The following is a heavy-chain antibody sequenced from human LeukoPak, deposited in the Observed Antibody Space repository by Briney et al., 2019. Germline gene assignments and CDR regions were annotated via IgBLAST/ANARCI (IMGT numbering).Heavy chain of an antibody. CDR1: GGSLSSCY. CDR3: ARRTASSRGWYCVY. D-gene: IGHD6-19*01. J-gene: IGHJ4*02. Sequence: SETLSLTCTVSGGSLSSCYWMWIRQPPGKGLEWIGYIYYSGSTNYNPSLKSRVTISVDTSKTQFSLKLSSVTAADTAVYYCARRTASSRGWYCVYWGQGTLVTVSS. CDR2: IYYSGST. V-gene: IGHV4-59*01.